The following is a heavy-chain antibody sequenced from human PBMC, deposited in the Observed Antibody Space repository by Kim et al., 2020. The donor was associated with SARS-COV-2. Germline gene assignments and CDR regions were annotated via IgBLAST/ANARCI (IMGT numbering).Heavy chain of an antibody. V-gene: IGHV3-11*06. CDR3: ARVAHSSSWYGWWFDP. D-gene: IGHD6-13*01. J-gene: IGHJ5*02. Sequence: SVKGRFTIFRDNAKNSLYLQMNSLRAEDTAVYYCARVAHSSSWYGWWFDPWGQGTLVTVSS.